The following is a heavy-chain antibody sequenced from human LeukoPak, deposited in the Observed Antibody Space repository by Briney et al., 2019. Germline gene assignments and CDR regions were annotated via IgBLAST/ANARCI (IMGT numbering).Heavy chain of an antibody. Sequence: ASVKASCKASGGTFSSYAISWVRQAPGQGLEWMGRIIPILGIANYAQNFQGRVTITADKSTSTAYMELSSLRSEDTGVYYCARSKDVAAAGMSQYFRHWGQGTLVTVSS. CDR1: GGTFSSYA. J-gene: IGHJ1*01. CDR3: ARSKDVAAAGMSQYFRH. D-gene: IGHD6-13*01. CDR2: IIPILGIA. V-gene: IGHV1-69*04.